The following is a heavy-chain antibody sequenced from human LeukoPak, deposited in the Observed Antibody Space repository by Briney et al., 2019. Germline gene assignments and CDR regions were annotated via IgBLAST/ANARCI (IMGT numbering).Heavy chain of an antibody. D-gene: IGHD2-2*01. CDR3: ASLEYQLLYYYYYGMDV. V-gene: IGHV4-34*01. CDR2: INHSGST. J-gene: IGHJ6*02. Sequence: SETLSLTCAVYGGSFSGYYWSWIRQPPGKGLEWIGEINHSGSTNYNPSHKSRVTISVDTSKNQFSLKLSSVTAADTAVYYCASLEYQLLYYYYYGMDVWGQGTTVTVSS. CDR1: GGSFSGYY.